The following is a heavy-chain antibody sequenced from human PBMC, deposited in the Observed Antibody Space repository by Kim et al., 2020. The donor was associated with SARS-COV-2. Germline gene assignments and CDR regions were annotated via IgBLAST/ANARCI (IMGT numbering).Heavy chain of an antibody. V-gene: IGHV3-53*01. CDR2: IYSGGST. CDR1: GFTVSSNY. CDR3: ARVLTDGAYCGGDCPRSRYFDL. D-gene: IGHD2-21*02. Sequence: GGSLRLSCAASGFTVSSNYMSWVRQAPGKGLEWVSVIYSGGSTYYADSVKGRFTISRDNSKNTLYLQMNSLRAEDTAVYYCARVLTDGAYCGGDCPRSRYFDLWGRGTLVTVSS. J-gene: IGHJ2*01.